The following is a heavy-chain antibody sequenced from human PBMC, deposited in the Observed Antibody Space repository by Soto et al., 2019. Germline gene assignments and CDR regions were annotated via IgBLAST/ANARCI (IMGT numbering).Heavy chain of an antibody. CDR1: GGSFSCYY. CDR2: INHSGST. D-gene: IGHD3-22*01. V-gene: IGHV4-34*01. CDR3: ARARXYYDSSGYYSTKHLFDY. J-gene: IGHJ4*02. Sequence: PSETLSLTCAVYGGSFSCYYWSWIRQPPGKGLEWIGEINHSGSTNYNPSLKSRVTISVDTSKNQFSLKLSSVTAADTAVYYCARARXYYDSSGYYSTKHLFDYWGQGTLVTVSS.